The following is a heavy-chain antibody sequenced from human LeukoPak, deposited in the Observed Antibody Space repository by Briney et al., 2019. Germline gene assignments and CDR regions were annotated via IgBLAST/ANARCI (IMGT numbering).Heavy chain of an antibody. V-gene: IGHV3-23*01. D-gene: IGHD2-15*01. J-gene: IGHJ6*02. CDR2: ISGSGGST. Sequence: GGSLRLSCAASGFTFSSYAMSWVRQAPGKGLEWVSAISGSGGSTYYADSVKGRFTISRANSKNTLYLQMNSLRAEDTAVYYCASGEVGVVYRAGGRYYYYYHAMDVWGQGTTVTVSS. CDR1: GFTFSSYA. CDR3: ASGEVGVVYRAGGRYYYYYHAMDV.